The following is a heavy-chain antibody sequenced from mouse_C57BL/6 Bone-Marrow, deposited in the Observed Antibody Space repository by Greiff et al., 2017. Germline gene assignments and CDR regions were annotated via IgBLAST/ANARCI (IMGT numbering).Heavy chain of an antibody. CDR2: ILPGSGSN. V-gene: IGHV1-9*01. CDR3: AREPGYFDD. J-gene: IGHJ2*01. Sequence: VQLQQSGAELMKPGASVKLSCKATGYTFPGYWIEWVKQRPGHGLEWIGEILPGSGSNNYNGKFKGKATFTADTSSNTAYMQLGSLTTEDSATDYCAREPGYFDDWGQGTTLTVSS. CDR1: GYTFPGYW.